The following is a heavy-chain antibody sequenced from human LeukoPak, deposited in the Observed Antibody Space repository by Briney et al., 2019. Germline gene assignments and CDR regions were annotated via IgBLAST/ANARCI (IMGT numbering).Heavy chain of an antibody. Sequence: GGSLRLSCAASGFTFSSYAMHWVRQAPGKGLEWVAVISYDGSNKYYADSVKGRFTISRDNSKNTLYLQMNSLRAEDTAVYYCAKGLGSMVRGASDYWGQGTLVTVSS. CDR1: GFTFSSYA. CDR2: ISYDGSNK. J-gene: IGHJ4*02. CDR3: AKGLGSMVRGASDY. V-gene: IGHV3-30*04. D-gene: IGHD3-10*01.